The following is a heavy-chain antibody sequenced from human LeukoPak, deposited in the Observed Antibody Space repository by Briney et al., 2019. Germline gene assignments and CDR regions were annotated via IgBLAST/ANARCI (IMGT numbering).Heavy chain of an antibody. CDR2: IKQDGREK. CDR1: GFTPSSDW. CDR3: ARESRWDDSYYYYYMDV. D-gene: IGHD1-1*01. J-gene: IGHJ6*03. V-gene: IGHV3-7*01. Sequence: RGSLCPSCAPSGFTPSSDWMSWVRQAPGTGLGGVANIKQDGREKYHVDSVKGRFTISRDNATNSLHLQINRVRAEHPAVYYCARESRWDDSYYYYYMDVWGKGTTVTVSS.